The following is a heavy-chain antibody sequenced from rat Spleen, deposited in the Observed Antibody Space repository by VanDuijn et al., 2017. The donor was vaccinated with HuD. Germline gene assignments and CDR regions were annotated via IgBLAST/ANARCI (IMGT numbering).Heavy chain of an antibody. CDR1: GFTFNNYW. V-gene: IGHV5-31*01. CDR2: ITNTGDNT. J-gene: IGHJ2*01. D-gene: IGHD1-5*01. CDR3: ARSRIGTTPFDY. Sequence: EVQLVESGGGLLQPGRSLKLSCVASGFTFNNYWMTWIRQAPGKGLEWVATITNTGDNTYYPDSVKGRFTISRDDAKSTLYLQMNSLRSEDTATYYCARSRIGTTPFDYWGQGVMVTVSS.